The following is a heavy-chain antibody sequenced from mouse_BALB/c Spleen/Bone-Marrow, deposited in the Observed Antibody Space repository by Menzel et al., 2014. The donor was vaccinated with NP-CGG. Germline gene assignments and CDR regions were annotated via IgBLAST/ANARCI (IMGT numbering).Heavy chain of an antibody. CDR3: ARALYGSSYGFAY. J-gene: IGHJ3*01. CDR1: GFTFSNYY. V-gene: IGHV5-4*02. D-gene: IGHD1-1*01. CDR2: ISDGGSYT. Sequence: EVMLVESGGGLVKPGGSLKLSCAASGFTFSNYYMYWVRQTPEKRLGWVATISDGGSYTYYPDSVKGRFTISRDNAKNNLYLQMSSLKSEDTAMYYCARALYGSSYGFAYWGQGTLVTVSA.